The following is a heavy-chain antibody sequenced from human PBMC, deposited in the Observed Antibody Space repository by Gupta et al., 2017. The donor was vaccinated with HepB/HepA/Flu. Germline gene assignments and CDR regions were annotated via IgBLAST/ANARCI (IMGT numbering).Heavy chain of an antibody. CDR2: IIPILGIA. J-gene: IGHJ2*01. V-gene: IGHV1-69*04. CDR3: ARTSIAARPDGGWYFDL. Sequence: QVQLVQSGAEVKKPGSSVKVSCKASGGTFSSYAISWVRQAPGQGLEWMGRIIPILGIANYAKKFQVRVTITADKSTSTAYMEMSSLRSEDTAVYYCARTSIAARPDGGWYFDLWGRGTLVTVSS. CDR1: GGTFSSYA. D-gene: IGHD6-6*01.